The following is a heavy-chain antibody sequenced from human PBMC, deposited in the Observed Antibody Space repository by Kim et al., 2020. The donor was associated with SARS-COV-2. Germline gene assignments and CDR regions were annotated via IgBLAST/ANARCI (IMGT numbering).Heavy chain of an antibody. Sequence: GGSLRLSCAASGFTFSSYWMHWFRQAPGKGLVWVSRIKTDGRTTIYADSVKGRFTISRDNAKNTLYLQMNSLRAEDTAAYYCARDLRWLLYDYWGQGTL. D-gene: IGHD3-3*01. J-gene: IGHJ4*02. CDR3: ARDLRWLLYDY. V-gene: IGHV3-74*01. CDR1: GFTFSSYW. CDR2: IKTDGRTT.